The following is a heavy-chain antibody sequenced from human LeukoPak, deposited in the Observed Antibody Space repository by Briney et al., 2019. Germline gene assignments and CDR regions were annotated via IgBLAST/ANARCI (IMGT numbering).Heavy chain of an antibody. D-gene: IGHD5-18*01. J-gene: IGHJ6*03. CDR2: VSYDGNLQ. V-gene: IGHV3-30*03. Sequence: GGSLRLPCAASGFTFSSYWMSWVRQAPGKGLEWVAAVSYDGNLQHYADAVKGRFTISRDNSKDRLYLQMNSLRAEDTALYYCARMNTVLVNGLNSYYYMDVWGKGTTVTISS. CDR1: GFTFSSYW. CDR3: ARMNTVLVNGLNSYYYMDV.